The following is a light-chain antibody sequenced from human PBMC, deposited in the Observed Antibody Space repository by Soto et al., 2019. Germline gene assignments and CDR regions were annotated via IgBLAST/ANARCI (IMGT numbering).Light chain of an antibody. Sequence: QSALTQPASVSGSPGQSITISCTGTSSDVGGYNYVSWYQQHPGKAPKLMIYDVSNRPSGVSNRFSGSKSGNTASLTISGLQAEDEADYYCSSYTSISPLMVFGGGTKVTVL. V-gene: IGLV2-14*01. CDR2: DVS. J-gene: IGLJ2*01. CDR1: SSDVGGYNY. CDR3: SSYTSISPLMV.